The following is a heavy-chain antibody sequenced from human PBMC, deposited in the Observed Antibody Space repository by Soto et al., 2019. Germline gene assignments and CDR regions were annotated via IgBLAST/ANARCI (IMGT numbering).Heavy chain of an antibody. D-gene: IGHD3-16*02. CDR3: ARHPPYRPFDF. V-gene: IGHV4-39*01. CDR2: VYNSGST. CDR1: GDSLSAGPYH. J-gene: IGHJ4*02. Sequence: QLQLQESGPGLVKPSETLSVTCSVSGDSLSAGPYHWGWIRQPPGKGLEWIGNVYNSGSTSYSPSLKSRVTISVDTSMNQFSLRLTSVTAADTAVYFSARHPPYRPFDFWGQGTLVIVSS.